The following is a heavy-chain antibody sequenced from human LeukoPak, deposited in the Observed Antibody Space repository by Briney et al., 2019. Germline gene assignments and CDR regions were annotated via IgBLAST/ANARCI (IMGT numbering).Heavy chain of an antibody. J-gene: IGHJ4*02. D-gene: IGHD4-23*01. CDR3: AKEADGGKGPNLDY. CDR2: IYHSGST. Sequence: PSGTLSLTCAVSGGSISSRNWWHWVRQPPGKGLEWIGEIYHSGSTNYNSSLKSRVTISVDESKNQFSLKLNSVTAADTAVYYCAKEADGGKGPNLDYWGQGTLVTVSS. CDR1: GGSISSRNW. V-gene: IGHV4-4*02.